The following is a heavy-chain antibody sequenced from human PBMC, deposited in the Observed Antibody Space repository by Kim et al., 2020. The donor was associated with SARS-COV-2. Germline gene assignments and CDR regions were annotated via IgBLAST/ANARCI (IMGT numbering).Heavy chain of an antibody. V-gene: IGHV4-59*01. CDR3: ARVSRGDSSSWHFDY. CDR1: GGSISSYY. Sequence: SETLSLTCTVSGGSISSYYWSWIRQPPGKGLEWIGYIYYSGSTNYNPSLKSRVTISVDTSKNQFSLKLSSVTAADTAVYYCARVSRGDSSSWHFDYWGQGTLVTVSS. D-gene: IGHD6-13*01. J-gene: IGHJ4*02. CDR2: IYYSGST.